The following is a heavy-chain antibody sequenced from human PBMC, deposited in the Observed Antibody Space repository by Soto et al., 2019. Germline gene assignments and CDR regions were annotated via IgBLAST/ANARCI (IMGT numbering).Heavy chain of an antibody. Sequence: QITLKESGPTLVKPTQTLTLTCTFSGFSLTTSGAGVGWIRQPPGKALEWLALLYWDDAKRYSPSMKSRLTITKDTSKNPVVLTMTNMAPADTATYFCAHRTTTVTWWFDPWGQGTLVTVSS. CDR1: GFSLTTSGAG. CDR3: AHRTTTVTWWFDP. CDR2: LYWDDAK. D-gene: IGHD4-17*01. J-gene: IGHJ5*02. V-gene: IGHV2-5*02.